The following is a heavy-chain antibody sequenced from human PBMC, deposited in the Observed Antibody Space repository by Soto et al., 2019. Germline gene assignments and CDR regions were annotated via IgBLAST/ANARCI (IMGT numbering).Heavy chain of an antibody. J-gene: IGHJ6*02. CDR1: GFTFSSYW. V-gene: IGHV3-74*01. CDR2: INSDVSST. D-gene: IGHD3-22*01. CDR3: ARSYYYDSSGYYTFRAYRFLYYYGMDV. Sequence: PGGSLRLSCAASGFTFSSYWMHWVRQAPGKGLVWVSRINSDVSSTSYADSVKGRFTISRDNAKNTLYLQMNSLRAEDTAVYYCARSYYYDSSGYYTFRAYRFLYYYGMDVWGQGTKVTVSS.